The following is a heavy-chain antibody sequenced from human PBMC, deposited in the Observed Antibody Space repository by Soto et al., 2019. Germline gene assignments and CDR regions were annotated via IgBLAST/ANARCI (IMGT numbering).Heavy chain of an antibody. CDR1: GFSLSTSGVG. J-gene: IGHJ4*02. CDR3: ERKGYGDYPLDY. D-gene: IGHD4-17*01. Sequence: QITLRESGPTLVKPTQTLTLTCTFSGFSLSTSGVGVGWIRQPPGKALEWLAVVYWDDTKHYSPSLKSRLTINKDTSKNQVVLTMTNMDPVDTATYFCERKGYGDYPLDYWGQGTLVTVSS. V-gene: IGHV2-5*02. CDR2: VYWDDTK.